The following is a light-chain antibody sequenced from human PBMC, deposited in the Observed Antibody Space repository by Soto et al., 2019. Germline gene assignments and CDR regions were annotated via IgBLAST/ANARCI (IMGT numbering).Light chain of an antibody. CDR2: RIS. Sequence: DIVMTQTPLSSPVTLGQPASISCRSSQSLVHSNGNTYLSWLHQRPGQPPRLLIYRISNRVSGVPDRNSGSEAGTDFTLKISRVEAEDVGVYYCMQATQFLTFCGETKVEIK. J-gene: IGKJ4*01. CDR1: QSLVHSNGNTY. CDR3: MQATQFLT. V-gene: IGKV2-24*01.